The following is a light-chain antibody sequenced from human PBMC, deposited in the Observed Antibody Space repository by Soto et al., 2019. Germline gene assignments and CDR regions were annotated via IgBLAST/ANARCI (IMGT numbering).Light chain of an antibody. CDR2: AAS. J-gene: IGKJ2*01. CDR1: QSISSY. CDR3: PQSYSTPYT. Sequence: DIQMTQSPSSLSASLGDRVTITCRASQSISSYLNWYQQKPGKAPNLLIYAASSLQSGVPSRFRGRGAGTDFTLTLSSLQPEDFATYYCPQSYSTPYTFGQGTKLEIK. V-gene: IGKV1-39*01.